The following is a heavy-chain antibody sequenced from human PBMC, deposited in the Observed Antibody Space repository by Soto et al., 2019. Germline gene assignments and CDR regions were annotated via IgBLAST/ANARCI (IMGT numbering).Heavy chain of an antibody. Sequence: QVQLQESGPGLVKPSGTLSLTCAVSGGSIISSNWWCWVRQSPGKGLEWIGEIYHSGSTNYNPSHKSRDTMSVDKSKNQSFLKMSSVTAADTAVYYCARITNSAWQPIDYWGQRTLVTVSS. CDR2: IYHSGST. V-gene: IGHV4-4*02. CDR1: GGSIISSNW. J-gene: IGHJ4*02. D-gene: IGHD6-19*01. CDR3: ARITNSAWQPIDY.